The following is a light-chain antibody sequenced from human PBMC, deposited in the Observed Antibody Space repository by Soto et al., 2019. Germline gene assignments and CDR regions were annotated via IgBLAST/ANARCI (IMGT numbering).Light chain of an antibody. J-gene: IGKJ2*01. CDR3: QQSSSTPYT. V-gene: IGKV1-39*01. CDR1: QHISNF. CDR2: AAS. Sequence: DLQMTQSPSSLSASIGDTVTITCRASQHISNFVNWYQQRPGTAPKLLIYAASTLQRGVPSRFSGVGFGTDFTLTINSLQPDDFVTYFCQQSSSTPYTFGQVTRLEI.